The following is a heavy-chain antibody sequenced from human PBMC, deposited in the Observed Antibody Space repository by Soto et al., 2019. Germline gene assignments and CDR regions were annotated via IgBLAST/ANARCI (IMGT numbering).Heavy chain of an antibody. CDR1: GLNFRNYA. J-gene: IGHJ6*02. CDR3: AKGSSFIQGMDV. Sequence: GVLXRLSCAASGLNFRNYAISCVRQNPGKGLEWVSAISGSGGSTYYADSVKGRFTISRDNSKNTLYLQMNSLRAEDTALYYGAKGSSFIQGMDVWGQGTTDTVSS. V-gene: IGHV3-23*01. CDR2: ISGSGGST.